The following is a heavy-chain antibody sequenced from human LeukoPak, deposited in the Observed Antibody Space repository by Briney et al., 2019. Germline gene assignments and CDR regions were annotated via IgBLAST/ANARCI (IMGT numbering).Heavy chain of an antibody. D-gene: IGHD6-19*01. J-gene: IGHJ4*02. CDR3: VKDIVQDSGWDLDY. CDR1: GFTFSTYS. Sequence: GGSLRLSCAASGFTFSTYSMTWVRQLPGKGLEWVSSIYNSGSEIFYADSVKGRFTISRDNSNNMLYLQMNSLRAEDSAVYFCVKDIVQDSGWDLDYWGRGTLVTVSS. CDR2: IYNSGSEI. V-gene: IGHV3-23*05.